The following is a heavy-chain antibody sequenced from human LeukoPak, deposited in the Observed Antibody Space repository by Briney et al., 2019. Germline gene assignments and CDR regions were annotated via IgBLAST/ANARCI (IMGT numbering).Heavy chain of an antibody. Sequence: VRVSFNPSVCTFTTSGVTWVRPPPGQGLERMGGIIPLLGTAHYEQKFQGRISITAAESKSTVYMELRSLRSEDTAVYYCAEDCSAASCENRDVWGQGPRVSVSS. CDR3: AEDCSAASCENRDV. CDR2: IIPLLGTA. D-gene: IGHD2-15*01. V-gene: IGHV1-69*01. J-gene: IGHJ6*01. CDR1: VCTFTTSG.